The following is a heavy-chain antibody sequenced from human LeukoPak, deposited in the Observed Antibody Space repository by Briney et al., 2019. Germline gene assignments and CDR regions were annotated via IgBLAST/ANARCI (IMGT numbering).Heavy chain of an antibody. CDR3: ARGPPMGQFDP. J-gene: IGHJ5*02. D-gene: IGHD5-24*01. Sequence: SWTVSHTCTVSGGSISSYYWRWIRQPPCKGLEWIGYIYYSGSTNYIPSLKSRVTISVDTSKNQSSLKLSSVTAADTAVYYCARGPPMGQFDPWGQGTLVTVS. CDR2: IYYSGST. CDR1: GGSISSYY. V-gene: IGHV4-59*01.